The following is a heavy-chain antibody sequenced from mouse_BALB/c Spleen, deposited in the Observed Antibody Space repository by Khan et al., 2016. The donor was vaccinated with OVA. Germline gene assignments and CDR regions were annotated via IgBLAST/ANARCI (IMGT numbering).Heavy chain of an antibody. J-gene: IGHJ3*01. Sequence: QMQLEESGAELAKPGASVKMSCKASGYTFTTYWMHWVKQRPGQGLEWIGYIDPSTGYTEYNQKFKDKATLTTDKSSSTAYMQLSSLTSEDSAVYSCARRGLYGIFAYGGQGTLVTGSA. D-gene: IGHD2-1*01. V-gene: IGHV1-7*01. CDR3: ARRGLYGIFAY. CDR2: IDPSTGYT. CDR1: GYTFTTYW.